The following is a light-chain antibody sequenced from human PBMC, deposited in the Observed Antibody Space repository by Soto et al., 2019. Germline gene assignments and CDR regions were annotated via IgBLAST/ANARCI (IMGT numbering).Light chain of an antibody. CDR2: TAS. CDR1: QGISGW. V-gene: IGKV1-12*02. J-gene: IGKJ1*01. CDR3: QQANSFPWT. Sequence: DLQLTQSPSSVSASVGDRVTITCRASQGISGWLAWYQQKPGKAPNLLIYTASSLQSGVPSRFSGSGSGTDFTLTISSLQPEDFATYYCQQANSFPWTFGQGTKVEIK.